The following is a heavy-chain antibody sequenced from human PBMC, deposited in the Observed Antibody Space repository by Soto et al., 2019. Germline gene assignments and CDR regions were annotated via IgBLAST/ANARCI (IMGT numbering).Heavy chain of an antibody. D-gene: IGHD1-1*01. CDR2: IYYSGST. CDR3: ARDGGTTGIDY. V-gene: IGHV4-59*01. J-gene: IGHJ4*02. Sequence: SETLSLTCTVSGGSISSYYWSWIRQPLGKGLEWIGYIYYSGSTNYNPSLKSRVTISVDTSKNQFSLKLSSVTAADTAVYYCARDGGTTGIDYWGQGTLVTVSS. CDR1: GGSISSYY.